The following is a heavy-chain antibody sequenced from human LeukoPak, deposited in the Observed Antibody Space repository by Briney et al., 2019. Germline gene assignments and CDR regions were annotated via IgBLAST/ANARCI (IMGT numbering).Heavy chain of an antibody. Sequence: GRSLRLSCAPSAFTFIGPAIHWVSQASGKGLEWVGRIRGKADEAYCASVKGRFSISRDDSKNTAYLQMNSLKTEDTAVYYCSRLRGDGSLTTYSYHGMDVWGQGTTVTVSS. CDR3: SRLRGDGSLTTYSYHGMDV. CDR1: AFTFIGPA. J-gene: IGHJ6*02. CDR2: IRGKADE. D-gene: IGHD3-10*01. V-gene: IGHV3-73*01.